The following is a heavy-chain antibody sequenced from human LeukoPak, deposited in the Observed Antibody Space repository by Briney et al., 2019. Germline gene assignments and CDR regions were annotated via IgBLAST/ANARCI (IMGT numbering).Heavy chain of an antibody. Sequence: GGSLRLSCAASAFTFSNAWKNWVRQAPGKGLEWVSRIKSKTDGGTTDYAAPVKGRFTISRDDSKNTLYLQMNSLKTEDTAVYYCTTEERVSSGYCSGGSCYIDYWGQGTLVTVSS. J-gene: IGHJ4*02. V-gene: IGHV3-15*01. CDR2: IKSKTDGGTT. CDR3: TTEERVSSGYCSGGSCYIDY. D-gene: IGHD2-15*01. CDR1: AFTFSNAW.